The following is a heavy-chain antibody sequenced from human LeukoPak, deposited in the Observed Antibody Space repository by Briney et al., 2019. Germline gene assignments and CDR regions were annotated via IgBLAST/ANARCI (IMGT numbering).Heavy chain of an antibody. CDR1: GFPFSSYG. CDR3: ASGGPPRRTLHY. CDR2: LRKDATYS. V-gene: IGHV3-30*02. D-gene: IGHD3-16*01. J-gene: IGHJ4*02. Sequence: GGSLRLSCAASGFPFSSYGMYWVRQTPDKGLQWVAYLRKDATYSNYADSVRGRFTISRDNSKNTLYLQMSSLTVEATSVYYRASGGPPRRTLHYWGQGTLVPVSS.